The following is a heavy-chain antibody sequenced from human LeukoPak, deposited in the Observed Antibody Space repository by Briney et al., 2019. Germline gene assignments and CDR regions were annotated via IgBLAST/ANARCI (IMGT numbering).Heavy chain of an antibody. CDR3: ARDQSIAVAGTPTDY. J-gene: IGHJ4*02. CDR2: IIPIFGTA. CDR1: GGTFSSYA. D-gene: IGHD6-19*01. Sequence: EASVKVSCKASGGTFSSYAISWVRQAPGQGLEWMGGIIPIFGTANYAQKLQGRVTMTTDTSTSTAYMELRSLRSDDTAVYYCARDQSIAVAGTPTDYWGQGTLVTVSS. V-gene: IGHV1-69*05.